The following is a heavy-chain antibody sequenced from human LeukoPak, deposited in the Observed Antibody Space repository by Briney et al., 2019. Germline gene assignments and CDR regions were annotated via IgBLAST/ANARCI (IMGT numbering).Heavy chain of an antibody. D-gene: IGHD3-22*01. CDR1: GFTFSSYG. CDR3: ERDYLLIHYDSSGYYRDAFDL. CDR2: IKQDGSEK. J-gene: IGHJ3*01. V-gene: IGHV3-7*01. Sequence: GGSLRLSCAASGFTFSSYGMHWVRQAPGKGLEWVANIKQDGSEKYYVDSVKGRFTISRDNAKNSLYLQMNSLRAEDTAVYYCERDYLLIHYDSSGYYRDAFDLWGQGTMVTVSS.